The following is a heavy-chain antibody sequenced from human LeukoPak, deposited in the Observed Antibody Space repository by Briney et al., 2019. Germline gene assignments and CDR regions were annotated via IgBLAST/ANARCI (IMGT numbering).Heavy chain of an antibody. D-gene: IGHD3-3*01. CDR2: IRYDGSNK. CDR3: AKDFSPWSGYYTPYY. J-gene: IGHJ4*02. Sequence: GGSLRLSCAASGFTFSSYGMHWVRQAPGKGLEWVAFIRYDGSNKYYADSVKGRFTISRDNSKNTLYLQMNSLRAEDTAVYYCAKDFSPWSGYYTPYYWGQGTLVTVSS. CDR1: GFTFSSYG. V-gene: IGHV3-30*02.